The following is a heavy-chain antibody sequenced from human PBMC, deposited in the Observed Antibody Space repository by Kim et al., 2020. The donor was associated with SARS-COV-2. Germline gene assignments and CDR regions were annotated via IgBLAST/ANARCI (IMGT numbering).Heavy chain of an antibody. J-gene: IGHJ5*02. D-gene: IGHD3-9*01. Sequence: AQKFQGRVTITADESTSTAYMELSSLRSEDTAVYYCARGAPNDWLGWFDPWGQGTLVTVSS. CDR3: ARGAPNDWLGWFDP. V-gene: IGHV1-69*01.